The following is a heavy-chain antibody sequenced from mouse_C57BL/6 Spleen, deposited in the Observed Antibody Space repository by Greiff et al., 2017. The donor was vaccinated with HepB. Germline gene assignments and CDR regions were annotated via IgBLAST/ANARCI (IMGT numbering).Heavy chain of an antibody. Sequence: QVQLQQSGAELARPGASVKLSCKASGYTFTSYGISWVKQRTGQGLEWIGEIYPRSGNTYYNEKFKGKATLTADKSSSTAYMELRSLTSEDSAVYFCARSNYTHYYYAMDYWGQGTSVTVSS. J-gene: IGHJ4*01. CDR1: GYTFTSYG. V-gene: IGHV1-81*01. D-gene: IGHD2-12*01. CDR2: IYPRSGNT. CDR3: ARSNYTHYYYAMDY.